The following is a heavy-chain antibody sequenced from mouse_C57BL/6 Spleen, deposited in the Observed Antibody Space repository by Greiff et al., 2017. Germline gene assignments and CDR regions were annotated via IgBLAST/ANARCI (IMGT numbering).Heavy chain of an antibody. J-gene: IGHJ1*03. V-gene: IGHV1-15*01. CDR3: TRGNYYGSSHWYFDV. Sequence: QVQLQQSGAELVRPGASVTLSCKASGYTFTDYEMHWVKQTPVHGLEWIGAIDPETGGTAYNQKFKGKAILTADKSSSTAYMELRSLTSEDSAVYYCTRGNYYGSSHWYFDVWGTGTTVTVSS. CDR2: IDPETGGT. D-gene: IGHD1-1*01. CDR1: GYTFTDYE.